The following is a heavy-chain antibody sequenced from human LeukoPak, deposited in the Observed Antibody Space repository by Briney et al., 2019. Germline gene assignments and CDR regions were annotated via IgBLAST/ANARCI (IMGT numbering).Heavy chain of an antibody. CDR3: AKGAYQLLWYYFDY. V-gene: IGHV3-30*02. D-gene: IGHD2-2*01. CDR1: GFTFSSYG. J-gene: IGHJ4*02. Sequence: GGSLRLSCAASGFTFSSYGMHWVRQAPGKGLEWVAFIRYDGSNKYYADSVKGRFTISRDNSKNTLYLQMNSLRAEDTAVYYCAKGAYQLLWYYFDYWGQGTLVTVSS. CDR2: IRYDGSNK.